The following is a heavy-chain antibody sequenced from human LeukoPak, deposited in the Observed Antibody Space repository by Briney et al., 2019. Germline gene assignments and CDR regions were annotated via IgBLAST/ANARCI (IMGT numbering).Heavy chain of an antibody. Sequence: SETLSLTCTVSGGSISSYYWSWIRQPPGKGLEWIGYIYCSGSTNYNPSLKSRVTISVDTSKNQFSLKLSSVTAADTAVYYCARVAAQYDSSGYYLTVTGYFDLWGRGTLVTVSS. CDR2: IYCSGST. V-gene: IGHV4-59*01. D-gene: IGHD3-22*01. CDR1: GGSISSYY. J-gene: IGHJ2*01. CDR3: ARVAAQYDSSGYYLTVTGYFDL.